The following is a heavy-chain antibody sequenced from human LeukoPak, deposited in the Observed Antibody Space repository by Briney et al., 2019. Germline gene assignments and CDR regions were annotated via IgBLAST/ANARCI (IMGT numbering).Heavy chain of an antibody. D-gene: IGHD3-10*01. J-gene: IGHJ3*02. CDR3: ARALPPSMVRGVPHAFDI. Sequence: SETLSLTCAVSGGSISSGGYSWSWIRQPPGKGLEWIGYIYHSGSTYYNPSLKSRVTISVDTSKNQFSLKLSSVTAADTAVYYCARALPPSMVRGVPHAFDIWGQGTMVTVSS. CDR2: IYHSGST. V-gene: IGHV4-30-2*01. CDR1: GGSISSGGYS.